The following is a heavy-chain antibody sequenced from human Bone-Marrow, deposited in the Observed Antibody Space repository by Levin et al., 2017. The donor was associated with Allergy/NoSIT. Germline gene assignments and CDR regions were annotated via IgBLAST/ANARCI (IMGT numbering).Heavy chain of an antibody. Sequence: GESLKISCAASGFTFSSYAMHWVRQAPGKGLEWVAVISYDGSNKYYADSVKGRFTISRDNSKNTLYLQMNSLRAEDTAVYYCARDYERSVLLWFGELSLTSGFDPWGQGTLVTVSS. CDR2: ISYDGSNK. J-gene: IGHJ5*02. D-gene: IGHD3-10*01. V-gene: IGHV3-30*04. CDR1: GFTFSSYA. CDR3: ARDYERSVLLWFGELSLTSGFDP.